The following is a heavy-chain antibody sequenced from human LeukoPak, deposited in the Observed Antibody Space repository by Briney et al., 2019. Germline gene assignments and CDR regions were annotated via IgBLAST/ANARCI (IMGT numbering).Heavy chain of an antibody. D-gene: IGHD6-13*01. CDR3: AKDISLGGSAAGNFFFDY. V-gene: IGHV3-30*18. CDR1: GFTFSSYG. CDR2: ISYDGSNK. J-gene: IGHJ4*02. Sequence: GRSLRLSCAASGFTFSSYGMHWVRQAPGKGLEWVAVISYDGSNKYYADSVKGRFTISRDNSKNTLYLQMNSLRAEDTAVYYCAKDISLGGSAAGNFFFDYWGQGTRVTVSS.